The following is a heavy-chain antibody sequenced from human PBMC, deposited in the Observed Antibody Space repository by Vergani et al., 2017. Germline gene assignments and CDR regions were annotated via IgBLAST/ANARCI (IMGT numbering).Heavy chain of an antibody. J-gene: IGHJ5*02. CDR3: ARRGPTVAAPDDGAFWFDP. CDR2: IYYSGSN. V-gene: IGHV4-31*03. Sequence: QVQLQESGPGLVKPSQTLSLTCTVSGGSISNGGYYWSWIRQHPGKGLEWIGYIYYSGSNYYNPSLKSRVTISVDTSKNQFSLKLSPVAAADAAGVYCARRGPTVAAPDDGAFWFDPWGQGTLVTVSS. CDR1: GGSISNGGYY. D-gene: IGHD2-15*01.